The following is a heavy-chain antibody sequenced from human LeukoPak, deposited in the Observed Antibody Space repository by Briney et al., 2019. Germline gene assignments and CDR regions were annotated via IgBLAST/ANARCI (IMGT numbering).Heavy chain of an antibody. CDR1: GFTFSSYA. V-gene: IGHV3-23*01. D-gene: IGHD3-22*01. CDR3: AKEGGYYDSSGHFAY. J-gene: IGHJ4*02. CDR2: ISGSGGST. Sequence: HTGGSLRLSCAASGFTFSSYAMSWVRQAPGKGLEWVSAISGSGGSTYYADSVKGRFTISRDNSKNTLYLQMNSLRAEDRAVYYCAKEGGYYDSSGHFAYWGQGTLVTVSS.